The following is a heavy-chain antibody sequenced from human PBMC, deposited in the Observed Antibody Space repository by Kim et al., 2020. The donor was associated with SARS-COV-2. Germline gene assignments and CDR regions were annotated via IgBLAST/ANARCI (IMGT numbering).Heavy chain of an antibody. CDR3: ARVFYGSSAYLTFDY. D-gene: IGHD3-22*01. J-gene: IGHJ4*02. V-gene: IGHV5-51*01. Sequence: GESLKISCKGSGYSFTSYWIGWVRQMPGKGLEWMGIIYPGDSDTKYSPSFQGQVTISADKSISTAYLQWSSLKASDTAMYYCARVFYGSSAYLTFDYWGQGNLVTLS. CDR1: GYSFTSYW. CDR2: IYPGDSDT.